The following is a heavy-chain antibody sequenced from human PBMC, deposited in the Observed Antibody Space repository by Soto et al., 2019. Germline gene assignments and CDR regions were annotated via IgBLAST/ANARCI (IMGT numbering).Heavy chain of an antibody. V-gene: IGHV1-69*01. CDR2: IIPIFGTA. CDR1: GGTFSSYA. Sequence: QVQLVQSGAEVKKPGSSVKVSCKASGGTFSSYAISWVRQAPGQGLEWMGGIIPIFGTANYAQKFQGRVTITADESTSTAYMELSSLRSEDTAVYYCARDRRGGYDLDYYYYGMDVWGQGTTVTVSS. J-gene: IGHJ6*02. D-gene: IGHD5-12*01. CDR3: ARDRRGGYDLDYYYYGMDV.